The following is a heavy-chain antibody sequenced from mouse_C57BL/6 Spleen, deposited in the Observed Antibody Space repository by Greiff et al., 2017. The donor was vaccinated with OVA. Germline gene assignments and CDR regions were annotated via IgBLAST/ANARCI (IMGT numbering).Heavy chain of an antibody. Sequence: VMLVESRPELVKPGASVKISCKASGYAFSSSWMNWVKQRPGKGLEWIGRIYPGDGDTNYNGKFKGKATLTADKSSSTAYMQLSSLTSEDSAVYFCASPTGIRWYFDVWGTGTTVTVSS. V-gene: IGHV1-82*01. CDR3: ASPTGIRWYFDV. CDR1: GYAFSSSW. D-gene: IGHD4-1*01. J-gene: IGHJ1*03. CDR2: IYPGDGDT.